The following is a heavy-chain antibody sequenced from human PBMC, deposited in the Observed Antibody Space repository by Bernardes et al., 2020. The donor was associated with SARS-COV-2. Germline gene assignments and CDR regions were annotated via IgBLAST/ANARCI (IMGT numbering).Heavy chain of an antibody. Sequence: GAYLKTSSKASGYTLTRYWIGWVRTIPAKGLEWMGIIYPGDSDTNYSPSFQGQVTISADKSISTVYLQWSSLKASDTAMYYCARPGSQVADGVFDVWGQGTMVSVSS. J-gene: IGHJ3*01. V-gene: IGHV5-51*01. CDR1: GYTLTRYW. CDR2: IYPGDSDT. CDR3: ARPGSQVADGVFDV. D-gene: IGHD4-17*01.